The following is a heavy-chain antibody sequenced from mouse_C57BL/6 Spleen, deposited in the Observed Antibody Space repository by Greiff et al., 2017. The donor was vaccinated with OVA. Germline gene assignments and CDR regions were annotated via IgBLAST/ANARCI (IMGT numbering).Heavy chain of an antibody. D-gene: IGHD1-1*01. CDR3: AGPSTTVPYYFDY. CDR1: GYTFTGYW. Sequence: QVQLKQSGAELMKPGASVKLSCKATGYTFTGYWIEWVKQRPGHGLEWIGEILPGSGSTNYNEKVKGKATFTAATSSNTAYMQLSSLTTEDSAIYYCAGPSTTVPYYFDYWGQGTTLTVSS. V-gene: IGHV1-9*01. CDR2: ILPGSGST. J-gene: IGHJ2*01.